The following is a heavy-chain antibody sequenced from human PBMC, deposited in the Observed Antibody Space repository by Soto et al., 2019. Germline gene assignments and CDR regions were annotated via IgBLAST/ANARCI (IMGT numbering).Heavy chain of an antibody. Sequence: QVQLVQSGAEVKKPGSSVKVSCKASGGTFSSYTISWVRQAPGLGLEWMGRIIPILGIANYAQKFQGRVTITADKSTSTAYMELISLRSEDTAVYYCARIAVAGEAFWFDPWGLGTLVTVSS. J-gene: IGHJ5*02. D-gene: IGHD6-19*01. CDR3: ARIAVAGEAFWFDP. CDR1: GGTFSSYT. CDR2: IIPILGIA. V-gene: IGHV1-69*02.